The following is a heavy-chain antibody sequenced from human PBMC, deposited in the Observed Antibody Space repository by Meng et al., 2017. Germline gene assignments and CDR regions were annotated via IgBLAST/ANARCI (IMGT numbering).Heavy chain of an antibody. CDR1: GFTFSSYA. V-gene: IGHV3-23*01. J-gene: IGHJ4*01. CDR2: ISGSGGST. CDR3: AKDPRLIVVVPADFDY. Sequence: GGSLRLSCAASGFTFSSYAMSWVRQAPGKGLEWVSAISGSGGSTYYADSVKGRFTISRDNSKNTLYLQMNSLRAEDTAVYYCAKDPRLIVVVPADFDYWGHGTPVTVSS. D-gene: IGHD2-2*01.